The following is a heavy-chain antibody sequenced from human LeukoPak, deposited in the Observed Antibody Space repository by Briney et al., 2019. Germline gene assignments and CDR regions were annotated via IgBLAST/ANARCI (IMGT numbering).Heavy chain of an antibody. D-gene: IGHD3-22*01. V-gene: IGHV3-21*01. J-gene: IGHJ4*02. Sequence: GGSLRLSCAASGFTFSSYSMNWVRQAPGKGLEWVSSISSSSSYIYYADSVKGRFTISRDNAKNSLYLQMNSLRAEDTAVYYCARVRGSSGYYYALGDWCQGTLVTVSS. CDR3: ARVRGSSGYYYALGD. CDR2: ISSSSSYI. CDR1: GFTFSSYS.